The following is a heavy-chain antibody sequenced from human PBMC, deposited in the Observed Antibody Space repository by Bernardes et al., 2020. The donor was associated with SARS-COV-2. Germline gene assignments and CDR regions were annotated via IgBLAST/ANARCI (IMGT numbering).Heavy chain of an antibody. J-gene: IGHJ4*02. CDR3: ARSYNYGPDY. V-gene: IGHV3-74*01. CDR2: LNSGGGDI. CDR1: GFTFSNYW. D-gene: IGHD5-18*01. Sequence: GALRLSCAASGFTFSNYWMHWVRQAPGKGLVWVSRLNSGGGDITYADSVKGRFLISRDNTKNILYLQMNSLRAEDTAVYYCARSYNYGPDYWGQGTLVTVSS.